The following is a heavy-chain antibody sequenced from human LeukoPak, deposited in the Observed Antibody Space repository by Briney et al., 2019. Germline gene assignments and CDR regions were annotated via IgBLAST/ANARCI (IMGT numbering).Heavy chain of an antibody. CDR1: GFTFSSYG. CDR2: IWYDGSNK. J-gene: IGHJ4*02. CDR3: AREAGDYGDYVEDY. V-gene: IGHV3-33*01. Sequence: GRSLRLSCAASGFTFSSYGMHWVRQAPGKGLEWVAVIWYDGSNKYYADSVKGRFTISRDNSKNTLYLQMNSLRAEDTAVYYCAREAGDYGDYVEDYWGQGTLVTVSS. D-gene: IGHD4-17*01.